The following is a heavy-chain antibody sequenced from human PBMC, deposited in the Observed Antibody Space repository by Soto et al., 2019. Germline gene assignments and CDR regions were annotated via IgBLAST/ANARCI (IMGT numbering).Heavy chain of an antibody. V-gene: IGHV3-9*01. J-gene: IGHJ4*02. CDR1: GFTFDDFA. D-gene: IGHD3-10*01. CDR2: ISWNSAMI. Sequence: EVQLVESGGGLVQPGRSLRLSCAASGFTFDDFAMHWVRQAPGKGLEWVSGISWNSAMIGYADSVKGRFTISRDNAKNSLYLQMNSLRPEETALYFCAKDNRADRGAFDYWGQGTLVSVFS. CDR3: AKDNRADRGAFDY.